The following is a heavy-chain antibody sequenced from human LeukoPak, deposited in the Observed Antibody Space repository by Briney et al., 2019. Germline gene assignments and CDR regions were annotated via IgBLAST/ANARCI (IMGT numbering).Heavy chain of an antibody. CDR1: GYTFTGYY. V-gene: IGHV1-2*02. J-gene: IGHJ4*02. CDR3: ARVQAMIVVASYYFDY. D-gene: IGHD3-22*01. Sequence: ASVKVSSNASGYTFTGYYMHWVRHAPEQGLERLAWLNPNSGGTNYAQQFLGRVTMTRDTSISTAYMELSRLRSDDTAVYYCARVQAMIVVASYYFDYWGQGTLVTVSS. CDR2: LNPNSGGT.